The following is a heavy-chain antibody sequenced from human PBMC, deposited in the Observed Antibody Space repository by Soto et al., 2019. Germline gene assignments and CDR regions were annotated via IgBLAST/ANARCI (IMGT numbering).Heavy chain of an antibody. Sequence: SLRLSCDASGFTCNTYSMHWVRQPPGKGLEWLAAIWYDGTQKYYADPVKGRFIISRDNSKKTLYLEMNSLRAEDTAVYYCARAGGTTVTGLWHFDSWGQGTLVTVSS. V-gene: IGHV3-33*01. CDR1: GFTCNTYS. J-gene: IGHJ4*02. CDR2: IWYDGTQK. CDR3: ARAGGTTVTGLWHFDS. D-gene: IGHD4-17*01.